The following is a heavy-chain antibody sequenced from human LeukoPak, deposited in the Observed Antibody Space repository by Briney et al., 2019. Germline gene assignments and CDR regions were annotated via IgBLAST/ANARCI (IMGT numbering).Heavy chain of an antibody. J-gene: IGHJ3*02. CDR2: IYYSGST. V-gene: IGHV4-59*01. Sequence: PSETLSLTCTVSGGSISSYYWSWIRQPPGKGLEWIGYIYYSGSTNYNPSLKSRVTISVDTSKNQFSLKLSSVTAADTAVYYCARAGTMIVVGYSAAFDIWGQGTMVTVSS. CDR3: ARAGTMIVVGYSAAFDI. CDR1: GGSISSYY. D-gene: IGHD3-22*01.